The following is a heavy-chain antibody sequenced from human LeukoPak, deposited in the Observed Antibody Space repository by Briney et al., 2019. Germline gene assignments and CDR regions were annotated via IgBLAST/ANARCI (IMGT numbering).Heavy chain of an antibody. V-gene: IGHV4-59*01. Sequence: SETLSLTCTVSGASISSYYWSWVRQPPGKGLEWLGYMYNSGRTNYNPSLKRRVTISTDMSKNQFSLKLSSVTAADTAVYFCARGRRYGSGSYYNNRVPFDYWGQGTLVTVSS. J-gene: IGHJ4*02. CDR3: ARGRRYGSGSYYNNRVPFDY. CDR1: GASISSYY. D-gene: IGHD3-10*01. CDR2: MYNSGRT.